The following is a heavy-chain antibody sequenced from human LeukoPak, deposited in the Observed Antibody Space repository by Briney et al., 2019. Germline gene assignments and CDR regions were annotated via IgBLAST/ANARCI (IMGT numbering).Heavy chain of an antibody. Sequence: GGSLRLSCAASGFTFSGYSMNWVRQAPGKGLEWVSSISSGSSYIYYTDSVKGRSTISRDNAKNSLYLQMNSLRAEDTAVYYCARDYGDYLSRAFDIWGQGTMVTVSS. D-gene: IGHD4-17*01. CDR2: ISSGSSYI. CDR3: ARDYGDYLSRAFDI. V-gene: IGHV3-21*01. J-gene: IGHJ3*02. CDR1: GFTFSGYS.